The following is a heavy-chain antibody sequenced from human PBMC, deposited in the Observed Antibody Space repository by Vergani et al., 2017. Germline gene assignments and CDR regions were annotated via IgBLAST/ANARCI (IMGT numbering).Heavy chain of an antibody. Sequence: QVQLEESGPGLVKPSETLSLTCTVSGGSFNTYYWSWIRQSPGKGLEWIVYIYSTGSTNYNPSLNIPVTMSVDTSKNQFSLKLRSVNAADTAVYFCARVMYRDEASTGYRLEGMDIWGQGTTVTISS. CDR1: GGSFNTYY. CDR2: IYSTGST. CDR3: ARVMYRDEASTGYRLEGMDI. V-gene: IGHV4-59*13. J-gene: IGHJ6*02. D-gene: IGHD3-9*01.